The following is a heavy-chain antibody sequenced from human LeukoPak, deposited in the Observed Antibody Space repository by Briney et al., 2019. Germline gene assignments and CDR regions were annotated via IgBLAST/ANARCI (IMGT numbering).Heavy chain of an antibody. Sequence: GRSLRLSCAASGFTFDDYAMHWVRQAPGKGLEWVSGISWNSGSIGYADSVKGRFTISRDNAKNSLYLQMNSLRAEDTALYYCAKGGATYCSSTSCPQDYWGQGTLVTVSS. J-gene: IGHJ4*02. D-gene: IGHD2-2*01. CDR2: ISWNSGSI. V-gene: IGHV3-9*01. CDR1: GFTFDDYA. CDR3: AKGGATYCSSTSCPQDY.